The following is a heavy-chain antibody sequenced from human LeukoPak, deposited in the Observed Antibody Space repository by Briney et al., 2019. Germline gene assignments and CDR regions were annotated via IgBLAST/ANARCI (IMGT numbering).Heavy chain of an antibody. J-gene: IGHJ4*02. Sequence: SETLSLTCTVSGGSISNYYWSWIRQPAGKGLEWIGRIYSSGSTDYNPSLKSRVTMSVDTSKNQFSLKLSSVTAADTAVYYCARGAALVTHRYFDYWGPGTLVTVSS. CDR3: ARGAALVTHRYFDY. CDR2: IYSSGST. CDR1: GGSISNYY. V-gene: IGHV4-4*07. D-gene: IGHD5-18*01.